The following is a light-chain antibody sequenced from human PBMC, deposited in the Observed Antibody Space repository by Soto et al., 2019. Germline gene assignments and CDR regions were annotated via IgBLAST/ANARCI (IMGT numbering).Light chain of an antibody. CDR3: QQRTDWPYT. CDR2: DAA. J-gene: IGKJ2*01. Sequence: EIVLTQSPATLSLSPGGRATLSCRASQSVSSYLAWYQQKPGQAPRLLIYDAANRATGITPRFSGIGSGTDFTLTISSLEPEDFAIYYCQQRTDWPYTFGQGTKLEIK. V-gene: IGKV3-11*01. CDR1: QSVSSY.